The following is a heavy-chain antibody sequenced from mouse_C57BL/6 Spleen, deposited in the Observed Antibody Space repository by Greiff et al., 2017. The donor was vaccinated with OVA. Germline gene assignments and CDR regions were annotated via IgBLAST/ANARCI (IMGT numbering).Heavy chain of an antibody. CDR1: GYTFTDYT. Sequence: VQLQQSDAELVKPGASVKISCKVSGYTFTDYTIHWMKQRPEQGLEWIGYIYPRDGSTKYNEKFKGKATLTADKSSSTAYMQLNSLTSEDSAVYFCARGGLLSEVWFAYWGQGTLVTVSA. J-gene: IGHJ3*01. CDR2: IYPRDGST. CDR3: ARGGLLSEVWFAY. D-gene: IGHD2-3*01. V-gene: IGHV1-78*01.